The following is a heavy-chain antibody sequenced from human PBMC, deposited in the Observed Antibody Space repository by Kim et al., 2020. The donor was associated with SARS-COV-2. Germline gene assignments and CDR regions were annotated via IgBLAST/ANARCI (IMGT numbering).Heavy chain of an antibody. Sequence: SQGRVTITADESTSTAYMELSSLRSEDTAVYYCARDQGAIAAAGTGWFDPWGQGTLVTVSS. CDR3: ARDQGAIAAAGTGWFDP. V-gene: IGHV1-69*01. J-gene: IGHJ5*02. D-gene: IGHD6-13*01.